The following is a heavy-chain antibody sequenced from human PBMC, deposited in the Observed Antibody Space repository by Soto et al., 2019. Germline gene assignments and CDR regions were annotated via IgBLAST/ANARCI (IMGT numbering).Heavy chain of an antibody. D-gene: IGHD2-8*02. V-gene: IGHV4-39*01. CDR2: FFSTGTT. J-gene: IGHJ5*02. Sequence: SETLSLTCTVSVGSIRSGGYYWSWVRQNPRRGLEWIGSFFSTGTTYYNPSLRSRVSISIDTSKNQFSLKLSSVTAADTAVYYCARWGYCTGGSCYRHNWFDPWGHGILVTVSS. CDR3: ARWGYCTGGSCYRHNWFDP. CDR1: VGSIRSGGYY.